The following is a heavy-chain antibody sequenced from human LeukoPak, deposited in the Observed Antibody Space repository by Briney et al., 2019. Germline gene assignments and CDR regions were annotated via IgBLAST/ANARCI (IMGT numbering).Heavy chain of an antibody. CDR3: ARGNPGDYMASDY. CDR2: IYSGGST. V-gene: IGHV3-53*01. CDR1: GFTVSSNY. J-gene: IGHJ4*02. D-gene: IGHD4-17*01. Sequence: PGGSLRLSCAASGFTVSSNYMSWVRQAPGKGLEWVSVIYSGGSTYYADSVKGRFTISRDNSKNTLYLQMNSLRAEDTAVYYGARGNPGDYMASDYWGQGTLVTVSS.